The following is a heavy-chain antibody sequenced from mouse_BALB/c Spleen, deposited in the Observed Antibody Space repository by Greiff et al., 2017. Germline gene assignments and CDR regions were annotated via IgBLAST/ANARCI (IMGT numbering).Heavy chain of an antibody. V-gene: IGHV2-6-7*01. CDR3: ARDGGSYDYEGYYAMDY. CDR1: GFSFTGYG. CDR2: IWGDGST. Sequence: VQLVESGPGLVAPSQSLSITCTVSGFSFTGYGVNWVRQPPGKGLEWLGMIWGDGSTDYNSALKSRLSTSTDNSKSQVFLKMNSLQTDDTARYYCARDGGSYDYEGYYAMDYWGQGTSVTVSS. D-gene: IGHD2-4*01. J-gene: IGHJ4*01.